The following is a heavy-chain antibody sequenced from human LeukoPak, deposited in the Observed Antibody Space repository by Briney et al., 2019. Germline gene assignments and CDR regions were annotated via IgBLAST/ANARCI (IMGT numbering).Heavy chain of an antibody. J-gene: IGHJ4*02. Sequence: PGGSLRLSCAASRVTSNYFTWVRQAPGKGLEWVSVIYNGGTTYYADSVKGRFTISRDNSKSTLFVYLQMNSLRTDDTAVYYCAGRGEAARSPHYWGQGTLVTVSS. CDR3: AGRGEAARSPHY. V-gene: IGHV3-66*02. D-gene: IGHD6-6*01. CDR1: RVTSNY. CDR2: IYNGGTT.